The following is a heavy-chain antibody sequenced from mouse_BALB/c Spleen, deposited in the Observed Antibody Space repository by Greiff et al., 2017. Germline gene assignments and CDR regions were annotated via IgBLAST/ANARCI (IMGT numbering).Heavy chain of an antibody. CDR2: INPSSGYT. CDR3: ANLITTAPY. V-gene: IGHV1-4*01. D-gene: IGHD1-2*01. Sequence: VQLVESGAELARPGASVKMSCKASGYTFTSYTMHWVKQRPGQGLEWIGYINPSSGYTNYNQKFKDKATLTADKSSSTAYMQLSSLTSEDSAVYYCANLITTAPYWGQGTLVTVSA. CDR1: GYTFTSYT. J-gene: IGHJ3*01.